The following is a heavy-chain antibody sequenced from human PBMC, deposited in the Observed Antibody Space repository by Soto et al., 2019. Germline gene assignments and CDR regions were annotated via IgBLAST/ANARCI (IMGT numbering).Heavy chain of an antibody. CDR3: ARENGYSYGPTYYYYGMDV. CDR2: IYTSGST. D-gene: IGHD5-18*01. Sequence: SSETLSLTCTVSGGSISSYYWSWIRQPAGKGLEWIGRIYTSGSTNYNPSLKSRVTMSVDTSKNQFSLKLSSVTAADTAVYYCARENGYSYGPTYYYYGMDVWGQGTTVTVSS. CDR1: GGSISSYY. V-gene: IGHV4-4*07. J-gene: IGHJ6*02.